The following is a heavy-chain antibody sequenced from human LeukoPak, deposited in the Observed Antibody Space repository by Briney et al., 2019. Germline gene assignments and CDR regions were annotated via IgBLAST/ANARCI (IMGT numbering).Heavy chain of an antibody. CDR3: ARAAMVRGVMGY. J-gene: IGHJ4*02. CDR1: GFTFSSYA. V-gene: IGHV3-23*01. Sequence: PGGSLRLSCAASGFTFSSYAMNWVRQAPGKGLEWVSGISDSGVSTYYADSVKGRFTISRDNSKNTLYLQMNSLRAEDTAVYYCARAAMVRGVMGYWGQGTLVTVSS. D-gene: IGHD3-10*01. CDR2: ISDSGVST.